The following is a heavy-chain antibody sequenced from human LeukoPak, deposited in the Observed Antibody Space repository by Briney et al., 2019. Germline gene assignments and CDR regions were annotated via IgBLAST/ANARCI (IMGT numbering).Heavy chain of an antibody. CDR3: ARAYSSSWYWNWFDP. CDR2: IYPTGSN. V-gene: IGHV4-38-2*02. J-gene: IGHJ5*02. CDR1: GYSISRGYY. Sequence: SDTLSLTCTVSGYSISRGYYWGWIRQPPGKGLEWIGNIYPTGSNYYNPSLKSRVTISVDTSKNQFSLKVSSVSAADTAVYYCARAYSSSWYWNWFDPWGQGTLVTVSS. D-gene: IGHD6-13*01.